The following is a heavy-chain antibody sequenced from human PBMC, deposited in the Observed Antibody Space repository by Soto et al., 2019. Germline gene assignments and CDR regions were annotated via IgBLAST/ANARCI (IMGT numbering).Heavy chain of an antibody. Sequence: QVQLVQSGAEVRKPGSSVKVSCQASGGTSGSYSISWIRQAPGQGLEWLGRIVPILRLENYAQKFQGRVTITADMSTSTAYMELTSLRPEDTALYYCVRDLRSGWYNRNWGQGTLVTVSS. J-gene: IGHJ4*02. CDR2: IVPILRLE. CDR1: GGTSGSYS. D-gene: IGHD6-19*01. V-gene: IGHV1-69*08. CDR3: VRDLRSGWYNRN.